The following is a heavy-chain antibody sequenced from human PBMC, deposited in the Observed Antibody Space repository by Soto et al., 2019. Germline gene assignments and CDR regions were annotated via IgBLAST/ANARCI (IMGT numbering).Heavy chain of an antibody. J-gene: IGHJ4*02. CDR1: GFTFSSYG. CDR3: AKVGSGSYTDY. D-gene: IGHD3-10*01. V-gene: IGHV3-30*18. Sequence: GGSLRLSCAASGFTFSSYGMHWVRQAPGKGLEWVAVISYDGSNKYYADSVKGRFTISRDNSKNTLYLQMNSLRAEDTAVYYCAKVGSGSYTDYWGQGTLVTVSS. CDR2: ISYDGSNK.